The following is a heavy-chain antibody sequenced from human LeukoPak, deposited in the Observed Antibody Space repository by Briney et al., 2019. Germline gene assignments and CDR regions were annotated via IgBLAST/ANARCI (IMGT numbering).Heavy chain of an antibody. J-gene: IGHJ5*02. V-gene: IGHV3-21*01. CDR1: GFTFNSYT. Sequence: GGSLRLSCAASGFTFNSYTMNWVRQAPGKGLEWGSSISSTSSYIYYAASVKGRFTISRGNAKSSLYLQMNSLRAEDTAVYYCARDKIPSAGTPRGFDPWGQGTLVTVSS. D-gene: IGHD6-13*01. CDR2: ISSTSSYI. CDR3: ARDKIPSAGTPRGFDP.